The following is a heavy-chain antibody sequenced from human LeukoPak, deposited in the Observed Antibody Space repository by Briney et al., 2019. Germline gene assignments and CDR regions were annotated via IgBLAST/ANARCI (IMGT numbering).Heavy chain of an antibody. CDR1: GFTFSDYG. V-gene: IGHV3-30*18. CDR3: AKLSRWGIATYFDY. D-gene: IGHD6-13*01. Sequence: PGGSLRLSCAASGFTFSDYGMPWVRQAPGKGLEWVALISRDGNDKYYSDSVKGRFTISRDNSKNTLYLQMNSLRAEDTAVYYCAKLSRWGIATYFDYWGQGTLVTVSS. J-gene: IGHJ4*02. CDR2: ISRDGNDK.